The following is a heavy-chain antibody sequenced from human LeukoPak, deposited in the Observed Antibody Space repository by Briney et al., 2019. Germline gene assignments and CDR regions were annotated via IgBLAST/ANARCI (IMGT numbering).Heavy chain of an antibody. V-gene: IGHV4-34*01. J-gene: IGHJ5*02. CDR3: ARGFPSSSRWFDP. D-gene: IGHD6-6*01. CDR1: AGSFSGYH. CDR2: INHSGSA. Sequence: TSETLSLTCGVYAGSFSGYHWTWIRLRPGKGLEWIGDINHSGSAHYNPSLKSRVTISVDTSNNQFSLNLHSVTAADTAVYYCARGFPSSSRWFDPWGQGTLVTVSS.